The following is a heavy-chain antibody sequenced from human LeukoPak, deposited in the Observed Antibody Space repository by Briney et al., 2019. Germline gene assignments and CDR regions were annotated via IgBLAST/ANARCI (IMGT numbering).Heavy chain of an antibody. CDR3: ARDLEEYCSGGSCSLFDC. CDR2: ISSSSSYI. Sequence: PGGSLRLSCAASGFTFSAYSMNWVRQAPGKGLEWVSSISSSSSYIYYADSVKGRFTITRDNAKNSLYLQMNSLRAEDTAVYYCARDLEEYCSGGSCSLFDCWGQGTLVTVSS. D-gene: IGHD2-15*01. CDR1: GFTFSAYS. V-gene: IGHV3-21*01. J-gene: IGHJ4*02.